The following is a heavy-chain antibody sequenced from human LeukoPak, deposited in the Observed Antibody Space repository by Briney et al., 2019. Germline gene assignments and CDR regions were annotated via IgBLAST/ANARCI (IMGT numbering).Heavy chain of an antibody. Sequence: GGSLRLSCVASGFSFSTYWMSWVRQAPGKGPEWVANIKEDGSEKSYVDSVKGRFTISRDNAKNSLYLEMDSLRVEHTAVYSCARGGVSRAAFDVWGQGTMVTASS. J-gene: IGHJ3*01. V-gene: IGHV3-7*05. CDR1: GFSFSTYW. CDR3: ARGGVSRAAFDV. CDR2: IKEDGSEK.